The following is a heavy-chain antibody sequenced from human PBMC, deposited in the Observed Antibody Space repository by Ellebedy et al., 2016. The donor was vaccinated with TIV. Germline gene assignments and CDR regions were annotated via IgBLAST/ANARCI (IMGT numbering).Heavy chain of an antibody. CDR2: IIPIFGTA. J-gene: IGHJ6*02. Sequence: SVKVSCXASGGTFSSYAISWVRQAPGQGLEWMGGIIPIFGTANYAQKFQGRVTITADESTSTAYMELSSLRSEDTAVYYCASGKHIVVVTAIFFHGMDVWGQGTTVTVSS. CDR3: ASGKHIVVVTAIFFHGMDV. V-gene: IGHV1-69*13. CDR1: GGTFSSYA. D-gene: IGHD2-21*02.